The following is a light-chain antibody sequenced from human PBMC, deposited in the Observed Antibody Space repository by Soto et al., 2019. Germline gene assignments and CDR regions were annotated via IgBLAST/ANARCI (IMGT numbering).Light chain of an antibody. CDR3: QQRNSWPPTFT. V-gene: IGKV3-11*01. J-gene: IGKJ5*01. CDR1: HSVGSF. Sequence: EILLTRSPATRSVSPGERVTPSWRSIHSVGSFLAWYQQNPGQAPTLLIYDTSIRATGITARFSGSGSGTDFTLTISSLEPEDFAVYYCQQRNSWPPTFTFGQGTRLEIK. CDR2: DTS.